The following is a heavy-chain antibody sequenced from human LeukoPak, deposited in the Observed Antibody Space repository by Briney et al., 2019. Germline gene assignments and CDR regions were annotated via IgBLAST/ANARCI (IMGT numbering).Heavy chain of an antibody. CDR3: GYGDYDEYFDY. CDR2: IYYSGST. CDR1: GGSISSYY. V-gene: IGHV4-59*01. D-gene: IGHD4-17*01. Sequence: SETPSLTCTVSGGSISSYYWSWIRQPPGKGLEWIGYIYYSGSTNYNPSLKSRVTISVDTSKNQFSLKLSSVTAADTAVYYRGYGDYDEYFDYWGQGTLVTVSS. J-gene: IGHJ4*02.